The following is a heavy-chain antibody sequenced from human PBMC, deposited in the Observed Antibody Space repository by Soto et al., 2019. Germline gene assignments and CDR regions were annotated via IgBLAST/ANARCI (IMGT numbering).Heavy chain of an antibody. Sequence: SETLSLTCSASGGSITSSSHFWGWVRQPPGKGLEWIGTIYFTGNTYYTPSLKSRLTMSIDTSKNEFSLRLNSVTAADTAVYYCAGQTFTIAADSYGRSNWFDPWGPGTLVTVPQ. D-gene: IGHD3-9*01. CDR3: AGQTFTIAADSYGRSNWFDP. V-gene: IGHV4-39*01. J-gene: IGHJ5*02. CDR2: IYFTGNT. CDR1: GGSITSSSHF.